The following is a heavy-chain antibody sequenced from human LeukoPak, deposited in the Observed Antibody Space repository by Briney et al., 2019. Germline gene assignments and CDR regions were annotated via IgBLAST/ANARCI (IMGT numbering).Heavy chain of an antibody. CDR2: IYHTGNT. CDR1: GGSISSSSYY. J-gene: IGHJ3*02. D-gene: IGHD3-9*01. Sequence: SETLSLTCTVSGGSISSSSYYWVWVRQPPGKGLQWIGSIYHTGNTYYNPSLKSRVTISVDTSKKQLSLHLSSVTAADTAVYYCARGGDIFTGYDDLDIWGQGTMVTVSS. V-gene: IGHV4-39*07. CDR3: ARGGDIFTGYDDLDI.